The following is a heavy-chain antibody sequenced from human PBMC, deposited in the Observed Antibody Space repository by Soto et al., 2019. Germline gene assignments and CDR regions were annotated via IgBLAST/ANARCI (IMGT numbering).Heavy chain of an antibody. D-gene: IGHD3-10*01. J-gene: IGHJ6*02. V-gene: IGHV4-30-2*01. Sequence: SETLSLTCAVSGGSISSGGYSWSWIRQPPGKGLEWIGYIYHSGSTYYNPSLKSRVTISVDRSKNQFSLKLSSVTAADTAVYYCARGIYYYGSGTGYYYYYGMDVWGQGTLVTVSS. CDR1: GGSISSGGYS. CDR2: IYHSGST. CDR3: ARGIYYYGSGTGYYYYYGMDV.